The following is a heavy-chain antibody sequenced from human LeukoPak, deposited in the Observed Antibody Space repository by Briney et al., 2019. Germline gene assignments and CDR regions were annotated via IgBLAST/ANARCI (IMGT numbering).Heavy chain of an antibody. Sequence: SETLTLTCTVSGGSTSSDYWSWIRQPPGKGLEWIGYIYYSGSTYYNPSLKSRVTISVDTSKNQFSLNLISVTAADTAVYYCARNFAIGSSGWHQDVFDIWGQGTMVTASS. CDR2: IYYSGST. D-gene: IGHD6-19*01. J-gene: IGHJ3*02. CDR1: GGSTSSDY. V-gene: IGHV4-59*01. CDR3: ARNFAIGSSGWHQDVFDI.